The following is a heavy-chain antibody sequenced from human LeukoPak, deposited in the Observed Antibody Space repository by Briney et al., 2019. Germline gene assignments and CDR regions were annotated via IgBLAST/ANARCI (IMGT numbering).Heavy chain of an antibody. CDR1: GFTFSSYA. D-gene: IGHD2-8*02. V-gene: IGHV3-30-3*01. Sequence: GRSLRLSCAASGFTFSSYAMHWVRQAPGKGLEWVAVISYDGSNKYYADSVKGRFTISRDNAKNSVYLQMNSLRAEDTAVYYCARGLVVRPGLDYWGQGTLVTVSS. CDR2: ISYDGSNK. CDR3: ARGLVVRPGLDY. J-gene: IGHJ4*02.